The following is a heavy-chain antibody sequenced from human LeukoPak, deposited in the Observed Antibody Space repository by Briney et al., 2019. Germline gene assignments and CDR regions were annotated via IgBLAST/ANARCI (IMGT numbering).Heavy chain of an antibody. D-gene: IGHD6-13*01. J-gene: IGHJ5*02. CDR1: GGSISSGGYY. CDR2: IYYSGST. CDR3: ARAASRYSSSWYWFDP. V-gene: IGHV4-31*03. Sequence: PSQTLSLTCTVSGGSISSGGYYLSWIRQHPGKGLEWIVYIYYSGSTYYNPSLKSRVTISVDTSKNQFSLKLSSVTAADTAVYYCARAASRYSSSWYWFDPWGQGTLVTVSS.